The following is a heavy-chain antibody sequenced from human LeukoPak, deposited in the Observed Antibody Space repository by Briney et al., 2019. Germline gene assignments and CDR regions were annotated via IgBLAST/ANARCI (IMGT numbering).Heavy chain of an antibody. CDR2: ISYDGSNK. CDR1: GFTFSSYG. J-gene: IGHJ4*02. D-gene: IGHD3-9*01. Sequence: AGGSLRLSCAASGFTFSSYGMHWVRQAPGKGLEWVAVISYDGSNKYYADSVKGRFTISRDNSKNTLYLQMNSLRAEDTAVYYCAREEDILTGLDYWGQGTLVTVSS. V-gene: IGHV3-30*03. CDR3: AREEDILTGLDY.